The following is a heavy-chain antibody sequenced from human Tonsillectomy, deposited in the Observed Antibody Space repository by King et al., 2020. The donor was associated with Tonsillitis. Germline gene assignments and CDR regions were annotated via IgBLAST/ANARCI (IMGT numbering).Heavy chain of an antibody. CDR3: ARHPSYLVGSPHWFDP. D-gene: IGHD1-26*01. V-gene: IGHV4-39*01. CDR2: IYYSGST. J-gene: IGHJ5*02. Sequence: QLQESGPGLVKPSETLSLTCTVSGGSISSSSYFWGWIRQPPGKGLEWIGTIYYSGSTYYNPSLKSRVTISVDTSKNQFSLKLSSVTAADTAVYYCARHPSYLVGSPHWFDPWGQGTLVTVSS. CDR1: GGSISSSSYF.